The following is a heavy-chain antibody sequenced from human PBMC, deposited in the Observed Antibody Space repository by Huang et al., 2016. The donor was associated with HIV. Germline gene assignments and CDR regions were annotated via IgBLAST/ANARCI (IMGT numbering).Heavy chain of an antibody. CDR1: GFSLSTSEVG. Sequence: QITLKESGPMLVKPTQTLTLTCIFSGFSLSTSEVGVGWIRQPPGKALEWLALSYSDDDKRYMPSLKSRLTITKDTSRNQVVLTMTNMDPVDTGTYYCAHSAFGTSGYYFRMHFDYWGQGALVTVSS. D-gene: IGHD3-22*01. CDR3: AHSAFGTSGYYFRMHFDY. CDR2: SYSDDDK. J-gene: IGHJ4*02. V-gene: IGHV2-5*02.